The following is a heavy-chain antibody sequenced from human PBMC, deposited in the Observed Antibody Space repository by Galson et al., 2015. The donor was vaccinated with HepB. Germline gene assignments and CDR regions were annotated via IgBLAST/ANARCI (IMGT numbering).Heavy chain of an antibody. CDR3: AREPLRGGVVAPAEDKNYGMDV. CDR2: INSDGSST. J-gene: IGHJ6*02. Sequence: SLRLSCAASGFTFSSYWMHWVRQAPGKGLVWVSRINSDGSSTSYADSVKGRFTISRDNAKNTLYLQMNSLRAEDTAVYYCAREPLRGGVVAPAEDKNYGMDVWGQGTTVTVSS. D-gene: IGHD2-2*01. V-gene: IGHV3-74*01. CDR1: GFTFSSYW.